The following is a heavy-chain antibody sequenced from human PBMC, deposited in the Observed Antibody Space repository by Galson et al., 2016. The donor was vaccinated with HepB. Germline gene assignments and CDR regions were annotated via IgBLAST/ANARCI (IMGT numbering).Heavy chain of an antibody. CDR3: VRNGYYCLDA. CDR2: IYHSGST. V-gene: IGHV4-4*02. CDR1: GVSISGTNW. D-gene: IGHD2-15*01. J-gene: IGHJ3*01. Sequence: SETLSLTCAVSGVSISGTNWWSWVRQPPGKGLEWIGEIYHSGSTNYNPSLQSRVTISVDTSKNQFSLNLNSVTAADTALYYCVRNGYYCLDAWGPGTMVTVS.